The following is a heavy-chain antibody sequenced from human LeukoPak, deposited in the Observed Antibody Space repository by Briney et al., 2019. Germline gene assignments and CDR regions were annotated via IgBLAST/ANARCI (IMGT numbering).Heavy chain of an antibody. CDR1: GFTFSTYW. D-gene: IGHD1-1*01. CDR3: ARYTRQLDY. V-gene: IGHV3-7*04. CDR2: IRPDGSEK. Sequence: GGSLRLSCAASGFTFSTYWMTWVRQAPGKGLEWVATIRPDGSEKYYVDSVKGRFIMSRDNAKNSLYLQMNSLRAEDTAVYYCARYTRQLDYWGQGTLVTVSS. J-gene: IGHJ4*02.